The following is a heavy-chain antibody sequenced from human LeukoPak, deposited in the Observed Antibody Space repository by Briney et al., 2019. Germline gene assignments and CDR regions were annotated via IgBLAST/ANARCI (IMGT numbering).Heavy chain of an antibody. CDR2: INSDGSST. J-gene: IGHJ2*01. CDR1: GVTFITYC. V-gene: IGHV3-74*01. Sequence: GGSLRLSCAASGVTFITYCLHCVRQAPGKGLVWVSRINSDGSSTSYADSVKGRFTISRDNAKNTLYLQMNSLRAEDTAVYYYATRRGAGAGNSSFYWYTDLWGRGTLVTVSS. CDR3: ATRRGAGAGNSSFYWYTDL. D-gene: IGHD6-6*01.